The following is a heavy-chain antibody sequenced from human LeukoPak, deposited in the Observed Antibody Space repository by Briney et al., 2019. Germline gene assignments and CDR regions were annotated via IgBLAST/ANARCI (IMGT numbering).Heavy chain of an antibody. D-gene: IGHD5-24*01. J-gene: IGHJ4*02. CDR3: ARGEMATIFL. V-gene: IGHV4-59*01. CDR1: GGSINDYY. Sequence: SETLSLTCTVSGGSINDYYGTWIRQPPGKGLEWVGYIYYSGSTNYNPSLKSRVTISLDPSKTQFSLNLNSVTAADTAVYFCARGEMATIFLWGQGTLVTVSS. CDR2: IYYSGST.